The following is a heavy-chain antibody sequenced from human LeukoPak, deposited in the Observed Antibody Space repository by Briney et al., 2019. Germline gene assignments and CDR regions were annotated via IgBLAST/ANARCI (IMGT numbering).Heavy chain of an antibody. D-gene: IGHD3-22*01. CDR1: GFTFSSYG. CDR3: AKEGRPFGYYDSSGFQGY. CDR2: IRYDGSNK. Sequence: GGSLRLSRAASGFTFSSYGMHWVRQPPGKGLEWVAFIRYDGSNKYYADSVKGRFTNPRDNSKNTLYLQMNSLRAEDTAVYYCAKEGRPFGYYDSSGFQGYWGQGTLVTVSS. J-gene: IGHJ4*02. V-gene: IGHV3-30*02.